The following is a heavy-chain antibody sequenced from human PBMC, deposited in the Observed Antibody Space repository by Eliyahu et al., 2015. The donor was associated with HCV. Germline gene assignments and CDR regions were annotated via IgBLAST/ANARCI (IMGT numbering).Heavy chain of an antibody. Sequence: QVQLVQSGAEVXKPGASVKVSCXAXGYTFXGYXMHWVRQAPGQGLEWMGRINPXSGGXNYAQKFQGRVTMTRDTSISTXYMELSRLRSDDTAVYYCARVRKWELPDALFDYWGQGTLVTVSS. CDR2: INPXSGGX. CDR3: ARVRKWELPDALFDY. V-gene: IGHV1-2*06. CDR1: GYTFXGYX. D-gene: IGHD1-26*01. J-gene: IGHJ4*02.